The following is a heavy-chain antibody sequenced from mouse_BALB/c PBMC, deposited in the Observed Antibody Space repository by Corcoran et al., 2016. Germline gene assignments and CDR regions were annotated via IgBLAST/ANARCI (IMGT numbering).Heavy chain of an antibody. V-gene: IGHV8-12*01. Sequence: QVTLKESGPGILPPSQTLSLTCSFSGFSLSTSGMGVSWIRQPSGKGLEWLAHIYWDDDKRYNPSLKSRLTISKDTSSNQVFLKITSVDTADTATYYCARSKVFYAMDYWGQGTSVTVSS. CDR2: IYWDDDK. CDR3: ARSKVFYAMDY. J-gene: IGHJ4*01. CDR1: GFSLSTSGMG.